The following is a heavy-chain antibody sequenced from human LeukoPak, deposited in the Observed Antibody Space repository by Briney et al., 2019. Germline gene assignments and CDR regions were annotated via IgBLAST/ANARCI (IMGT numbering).Heavy chain of an antibody. CDR1: VFTVSSNY. V-gene: IGHV3-53*01. CDR3: ARDHSSSTFDP. Sequence: PGGSLRLSCAASVFTVSSNYMSWVRQAPGKGLEWVSVIYSGGSTYYTDSEKSRFTISIANSKNTLYLQMNSLRAEDTAVYYCARDHSSSTFDPWGQGTLVTVSS. J-gene: IGHJ5*02. D-gene: IGHD6-6*01. CDR2: IYSGGST.